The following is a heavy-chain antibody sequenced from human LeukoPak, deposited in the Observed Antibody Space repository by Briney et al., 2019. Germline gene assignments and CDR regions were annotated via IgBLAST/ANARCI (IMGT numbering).Heavy chain of an antibody. CDR3: ARSAGYYYYMDV. V-gene: IGHV4-59*01. Sequence: SETLSLTCTVSGGSISSYYWSWVRQPPGKGLEWIEFVYYTGSTNYSPSLKSRVTISVDTSKNQFSLKLSSVTAADTAVYYCARSAGYYYYMDVWGKGTTVTVSS. CDR1: GGSISSYY. CDR2: VYYTGST. J-gene: IGHJ6*03.